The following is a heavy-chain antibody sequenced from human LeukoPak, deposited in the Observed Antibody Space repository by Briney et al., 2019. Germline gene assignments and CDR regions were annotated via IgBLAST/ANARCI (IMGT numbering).Heavy chain of an antibody. D-gene: IGHD6-19*01. J-gene: IGHJ4*02. CDR1: GYSFTSYW. CDR3: ARPYSSGWYFFDY. V-gene: IGHV5-51*01. CDR2: IFPGDSDI. Sequence: PGESLKISCKGSGYSFTSYWIDWVRQMPGKGLEWMGIIFPGDSDIRYSPSFQGQVTISADKSINTAYLQWSSLKASDTAMYYCARPYSSGWYFFDYWGQGTLVTVSS.